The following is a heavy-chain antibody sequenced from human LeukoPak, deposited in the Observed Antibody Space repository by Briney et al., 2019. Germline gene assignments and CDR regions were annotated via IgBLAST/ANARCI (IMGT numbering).Heavy chain of an antibody. CDR2: IIPMFGTT. CDR1: GGTFSNYA. CDR3: ARAKKQLERRKPPGYYYMDV. V-gene: IGHV1-69*05. J-gene: IGHJ6*03. D-gene: IGHD1-1*01. Sequence: GASVKVSCKASGGTFSNYAISWVRQAPGQGLEWMGRIIPMFGTTNYAQNFQGRVTITTDESTSTAYMEVSSLRIEDTAVYYCARAKKQLERRKPPGYYYMDVWGKGTTVTVSS.